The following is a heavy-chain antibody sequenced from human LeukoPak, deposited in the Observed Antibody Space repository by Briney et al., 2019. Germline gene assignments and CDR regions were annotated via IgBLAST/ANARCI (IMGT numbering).Heavy chain of an antibody. CDR2: ISGSGGST. CDR1: GFTFSNYA. V-gene: IGHV3-23*01. D-gene: IGHD6-19*01. Sequence: GGSLRLSCAASGFTFSNYAMSWVRQAPGKGLEWVSIISGSGGSTYYADSVKGRFTIPRDNSKNTLYLQMNSLRVEDTAVYYCAKDRSGWKSWFDPWGQGTLVTVSS. J-gene: IGHJ5*02. CDR3: AKDRSGWKSWFDP.